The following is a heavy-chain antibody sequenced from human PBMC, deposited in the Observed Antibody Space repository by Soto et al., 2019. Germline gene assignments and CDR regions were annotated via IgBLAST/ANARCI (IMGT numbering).Heavy chain of an antibody. Sequence: VQLQESGPGLVKPSEILSLTCTVSGGSVNSYYWSWIRQPPGKGLEWIGYMYYRGTTKYNPSLQSRVTISVDTSKNQFSLKLSSVTAADTAVYYCATTGGYSFGDMGVDPWGQGTLVTVSS. CDR3: ATTGGYSFGDMGVDP. CDR2: MYYRGTT. CDR1: GGSVNSYY. V-gene: IGHV4-59*02. J-gene: IGHJ5*02. D-gene: IGHD5-18*01.